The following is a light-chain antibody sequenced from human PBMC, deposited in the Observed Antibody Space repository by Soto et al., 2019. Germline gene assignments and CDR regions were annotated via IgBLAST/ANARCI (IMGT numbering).Light chain of an antibody. CDR2: GAS. J-gene: IGKJ1*01. CDR3: QQYNNWPRT. CDR1: QSVSSN. V-gene: IGKV3-15*01. Sequence: EIGMTPSPATLSVSPAERATLSCRASQSVSSNLAWYQQKPGQAPRLLIYGASTRATGIPAWFSGSGSGTEFTLTISSLQSEDFAVYYCQQYNNWPRTFGQGTKVDIK.